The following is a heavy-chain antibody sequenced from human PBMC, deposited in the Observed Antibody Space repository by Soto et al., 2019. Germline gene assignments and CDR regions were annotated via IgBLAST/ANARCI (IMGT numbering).Heavy chain of an antibody. Sequence: QVQLVQSGAEVKKPGASVKVSCKASGYTFTSYGISWVRQAPGQGLEWMGWISAYNGNTNYAQKLQGRVTMTTDTSTSTAYMELRSLRSDDTAVYYCAREILGVHSSGWEGGFDYWGQGTLVTVSS. CDR1: GYTFTSYG. CDR2: ISAYNGNT. J-gene: IGHJ4*02. CDR3: AREILGVHSSGWEGGFDY. D-gene: IGHD6-19*01. V-gene: IGHV1-18*01.